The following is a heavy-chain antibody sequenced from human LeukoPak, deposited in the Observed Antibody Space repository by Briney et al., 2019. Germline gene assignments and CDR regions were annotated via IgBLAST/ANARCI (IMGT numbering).Heavy chain of an antibody. Sequence: SETLSLTCTVSGGSISSYYWSLIRQPAGKGLEWIGRIYTGGSTNYNPSLKSRVTMSGDTSKNQFSLKLSSVTAADTDVYYCARGNYDILTGTTHYYYYMDVWGKGTTVTVSS. V-gene: IGHV4-4*07. CDR2: IYTGGST. D-gene: IGHD3-9*01. CDR1: GGSISSYY. CDR3: ARGNYDILTGTTHYYYYMDV. J-gene: IGHJ6*03.